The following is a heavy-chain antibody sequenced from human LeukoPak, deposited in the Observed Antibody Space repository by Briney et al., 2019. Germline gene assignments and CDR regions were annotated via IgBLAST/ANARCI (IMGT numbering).Heavy chain of an antibody. Sequence: GGSLRLSCSASGFTFSISAMNWVRQAPGKGLEWVSSMSDIGPNTYYADSVKGRFTISRDTSKNTLFLQMNSLRAEDTALYFCARRLSLRFDAFAVWGPGTVVTVSS. D-gene: IGHD3-3*01. J-gene: IGHJ3*01. V-gene: IGHV3-23*01. CDR3: ARRLSLRFDAFAV. CDR2: MSDIGPNT. CDR1: GFTFSISA.